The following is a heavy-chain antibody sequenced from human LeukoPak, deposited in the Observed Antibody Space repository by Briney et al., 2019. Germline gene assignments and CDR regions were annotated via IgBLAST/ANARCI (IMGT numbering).Heavy chain of an antibody. CDR2: IYYSGST. Sequence: SETLSLTCTVSGGSISSSSYYWGWIRQPPGKGLEWIGSIYYSGSTYYNPSLKSRVTISVDTSKNQFSLKLSSVTAADTAVYYCAREGYCSSTSCYRHYYYYGMDVWGQGTTVTVSS. CDR1: GGSISSSSYY. CDR3: AREGYCSSTSCYRHYYYYGMDV. V-gene: IGHV4-39*02. D-gene: IGHD2-2*01. J-gene: IGHJ6*02.